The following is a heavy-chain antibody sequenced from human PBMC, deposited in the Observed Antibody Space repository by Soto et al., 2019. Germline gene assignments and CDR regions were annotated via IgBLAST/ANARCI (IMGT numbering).Heavy chain of an antibody. V-gene: IGHV3-13*01. J-gene: IGHJ6*02. Sequence: GGSLRLSCAASGFTFSSYDMHWVRQATGKGLEWVSAIGTAGDTYYPGSVKGRFTISRENAKNSLYLQMNSLRAEDTAVYYCARVASIAAAGPYYYYGMDVWGQGTTVTVSS. CDR2: IGTAGDT. CDR3: ARVASIAAAGPYYYYGMDV. CDR1: GFTFSSYD. D-gene: IGHD6-13*01.